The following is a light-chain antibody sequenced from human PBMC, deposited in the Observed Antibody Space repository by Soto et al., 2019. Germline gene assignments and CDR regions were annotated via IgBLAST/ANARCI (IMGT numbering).Light chain of an antibody. CDR1: QGISSY. CDR2: AAS. CDR3: QQLKSYPRT. V-gene: IGKV1-9*01. Sequence: IQLTQSPSSLSASVGDRVTITCRASQGISSYLAWYQQKPGNAPKLLIYAASTLQTGVPSRFSGGGSGTEFTLTISSLQTEDFASYYCQQLKSYPRTFGGGTKVEIK. J-gene: IGKJ4*01.